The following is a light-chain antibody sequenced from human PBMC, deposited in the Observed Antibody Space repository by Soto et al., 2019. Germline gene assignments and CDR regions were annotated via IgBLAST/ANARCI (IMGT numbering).Light chain of an antibody. V-gene: IGKV3-15*01. CDR3: QQHNNWPWT. CDR1: QSVSSN. Sequence: EIGITQSPATLSVSPGERATLSCRASQSVSSNLAWYQQKPGQAPRLLIYGASTRATGIPVRFSGSGSGTEFTLTISSXQSEDYALYYCQQHNNWPWTFGQGTKVDIK. J-gene: IGKJ1*01. CDR2: GAS.